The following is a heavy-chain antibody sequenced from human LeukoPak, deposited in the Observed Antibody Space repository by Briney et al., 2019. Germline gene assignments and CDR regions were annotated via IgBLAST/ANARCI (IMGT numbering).Heavy chain of an antibody. J-gene: IGHJ6*02. V-gene: IGHV1-2*02. CDR1: GYTFTGYY. Sequence: ASVKVSFKASGYTFTGYYMHWVRQAPGQGLEWMGWINPNSGGTNHAQKFQGRVTMTRDTSISTAYMELSRLRSDDTAVYYCARVRRITMIVVVITHRGYYYGMDVWGQGTTVTVSS. D-gene: IGHD3-22*01. CDR3: ARVRRITMIVVVITHRGYYYGMDV. CDR2: INPNSGGT.